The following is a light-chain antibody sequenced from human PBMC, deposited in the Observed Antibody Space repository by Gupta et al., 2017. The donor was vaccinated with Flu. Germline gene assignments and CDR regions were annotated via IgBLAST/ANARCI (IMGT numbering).Light chain of an antibody. V-gene: IGKV1-39*01. CDR2: ASS. Sequence: PSSLSASVGDRVTITCRASQSISSHLNWYQHTTGKAPKLLIYASSRLQPGIPTRFTGRRSGTEFTLTITRLQPEDFGNYYCQQCDDNPWTFGQGTKVEI. J-gene: IGKJ1*01. CDR3: QQCDDNPWT. CDR1: QSISSH.